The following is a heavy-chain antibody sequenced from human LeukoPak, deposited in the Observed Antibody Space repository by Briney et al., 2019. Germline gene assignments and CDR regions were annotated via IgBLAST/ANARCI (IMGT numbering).Heavy chain of an antibody. CDR1: GGSFSGYY. Sequence: SETLSLTCAVYGGSFSGYYWSWIRHPPGKGLEWIGEINHSGSTNYNPPLKSRVTISVDTSKNQFSLKLSSVTAADTAVYYCARGLFDYPFDYWGQGTLVTVSS. CDR3: ARGLFDYPFDY. J-gene: IGHJ4*02. CDR2: INHSGST. D-gene: IGHD4-11*01. V-gene: IGHV4-34*01.